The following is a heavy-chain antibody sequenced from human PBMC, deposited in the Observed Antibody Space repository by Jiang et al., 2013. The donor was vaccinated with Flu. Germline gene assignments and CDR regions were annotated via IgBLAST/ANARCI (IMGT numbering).Heavy chain of an antibody. Sequence: PGLVKPSQTLSLTCTVAGGSISNGGYYWTWIRQHPEKGLEWIAYIYFGGGTYYNPSLKSRASISADTSKDQFSLKLTSVTVADTAVYYCARAEQQVLDYWGQGTLVTVSP. J-gene: IGHJ4*02. CDR2: IYFGGGT. CDR3: ARAEQQVLDY. CDR1: GGSISNGGYY. D-gene: IGHD4/OR15-4a*01. V-gene: IGHV4-31*03.